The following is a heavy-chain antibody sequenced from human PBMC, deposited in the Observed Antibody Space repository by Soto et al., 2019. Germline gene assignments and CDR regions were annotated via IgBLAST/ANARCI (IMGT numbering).Heavy chain of an antibody. J-gene: IGHJ5*02. Sequence: QVQLVQSGAEVKKPGSSVKVSCKASGGTFSNYAISWVRQAPGQGLEWMGGIIPIFGTANYAQKFQGRVTITADESTSTAYMELSSLRSEDTAIYYWAVGSVDIVPTGMKPFDPWGQGTLVTVSS. V-gene: IGHV1-69*12. CDR1: GGTFSNYA. D-gene: IGHD5-12*01. CDR2: IIPIFGTA. CDR3: AVGSVDIVPTGMKPFDP.